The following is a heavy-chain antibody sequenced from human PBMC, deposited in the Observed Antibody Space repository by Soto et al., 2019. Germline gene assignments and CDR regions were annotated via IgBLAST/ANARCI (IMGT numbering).Heavy chain of an antibody. V-gene: IGHV1-69*01. J-gene: IGHJ5*01. CDR3: AKVGYCSGGSCYGGYWFDS. D-gene: IGHD2-15*01. CDR1: GGTFSSYA. Sequence: QVQLVQSGADVKKPGSSVKVSCKASGGTFSSYAISWVRKAPGQGLEWMAEIIPIFGTTNYAQKFQGRVTITADESTSTVYMEVSSLRSEDTAIYYCAKVGYCSGGSCYGGYWFDSWGQGTLVTVSS. CDR2: IIPIFGTT.